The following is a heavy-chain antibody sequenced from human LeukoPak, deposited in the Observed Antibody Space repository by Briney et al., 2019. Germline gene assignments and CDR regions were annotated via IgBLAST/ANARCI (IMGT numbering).Heavy chain of an antibody. D-gene: IGHD6-13*01. CDR1: GFTFSDYY. J-gene: IGHJ6*03. V-gene: IGHV3-11*01. CDR3: AREGDSRYYYYYMDV. Sequence: EGSLRLSCAASGFTFSDYYMSWIRQAPGKGLEWVSYISSSGSTIYYAVSVKGRFTISRDNAKNSLYLQMNSLRAEDTAVYYCAREGDSRYYYYYMDVWGKGTTVTVSS. CDR2: ISSSGSTI.